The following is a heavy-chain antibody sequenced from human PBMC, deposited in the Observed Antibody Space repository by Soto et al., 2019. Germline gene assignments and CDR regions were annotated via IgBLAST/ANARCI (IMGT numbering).Heavy chain of an antibody. Sequence: SVKVSCKASGGTFSSYSISWVRQAPGQGLEWMGGIIPIFGTANYAQKFQGRVTITADESTSTAYMELSSLRSEDTAVYYCARDRLFDTMIVAHYGMDVWGQGTTVTVSS. D-gene: IGHD3-22*01. J-gene: IGHJ6*02. CDR1: GGTFSSYS. V-gene: IGHV1-69*13. CDR2: IIPIFGTA. CDR3: ARDRLFDTMIVAHYGMDV.